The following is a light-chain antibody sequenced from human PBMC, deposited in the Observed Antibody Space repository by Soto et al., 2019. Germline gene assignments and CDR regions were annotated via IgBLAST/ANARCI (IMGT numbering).Light chain of an antibody. Sequence: IQLTQSPSSLSASVGDRVTITCRASQGISTYLAWYQQKPGKAPNLLIYAASTLLSGVPSRFSGSGSGTDFTLTISSLQPEDFATYYCQQLNNYPRTFGQGTKVGIK. J-gene: IGKJ1*01. V-gene: IGKV1-9*01. CDR1: QGISTY. CDR2: AAS. CDR3: QQLNNYPRT.